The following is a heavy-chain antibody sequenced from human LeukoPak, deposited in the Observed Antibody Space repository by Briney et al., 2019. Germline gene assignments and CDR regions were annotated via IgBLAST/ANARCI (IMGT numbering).Heavy chain of an antibody. J-gene: IGHJ4*02. CDR1: GYSFTSYW. CDR3: ARRRIAVAGSVVYYFDY. Sequence: GESLKISCKGSGYSFTSYWIGWVRQMPGKGLEWMGIIYPGDSDTRYSPSFQGQVTISADKSISTAYLQWSSLKASDTAMYYCARRRIAVAGSVVYYFDYWGQGTLATVSS. D-gene: IGHD6-19*01. V-gene: IGHV5-51*01. CDR2: IYPGDSDT.